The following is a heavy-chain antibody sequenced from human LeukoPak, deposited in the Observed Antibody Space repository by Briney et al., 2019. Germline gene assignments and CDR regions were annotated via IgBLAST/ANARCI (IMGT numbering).Heavy chain of an antibody. CDR1: GFTVSSNY. Sequence: PGGSLGLSCAASGFTVSSNYMSWVRQAPGKGLEWVSVIYSGGSTYYADSVKGRFTISRDNSKNTLYLQMNSLRAEDTAVYYCARAPFTVTTWGDYMDVWGKGTTVTISS. CDR3: ARAPFTVTTWGDYMDV. V-gene: IGHV3-53*01. J-gene: IGHJ6*03. CDR2: IYSGGST. D-gene: IGHD4-17*01.